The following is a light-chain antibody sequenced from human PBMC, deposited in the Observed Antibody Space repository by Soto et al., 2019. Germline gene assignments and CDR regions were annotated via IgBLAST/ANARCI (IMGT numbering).Light chain of an antibody. V-gene: IGKV3-20*01. CDR2: GAS. Sequence: IVMTQSAATLSVSPGERATLSCRPSQSGSSNLAWYQQKPGQAPRLLIYGASTRATGIPDRFSGSGSGTDFTLTISRLEPEESAVYYCQQYGSSPTWTFGQGTKVDI. CDR3: QQYGSSPTWT. CDR1: QSGSSN. J-gene: IGKJ1*01.